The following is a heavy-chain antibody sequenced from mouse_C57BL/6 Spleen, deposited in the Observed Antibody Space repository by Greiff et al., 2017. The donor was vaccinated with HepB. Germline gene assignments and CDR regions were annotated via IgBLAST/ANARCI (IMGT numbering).Heavy chain of an antibody. CDR3: ASEGPTAPFDY. Sequence: QVQLQQSGAELVKPWASVKISCKASGYTFTDYYINWVKQRPGQGLEWIGKIGPGSGSTYYNEKFKGKATLTADKSSSTAYMQLSSLTSEDSAVYFCASEGPTAPFDYWGQGTTLTVSS. J-gene: IGHJ2*01. CDR2: IGPGSGST. V-gene: IGHV1-77*01. CDR1: GYTFTDYY. D-gene: IGHD4-1*02.